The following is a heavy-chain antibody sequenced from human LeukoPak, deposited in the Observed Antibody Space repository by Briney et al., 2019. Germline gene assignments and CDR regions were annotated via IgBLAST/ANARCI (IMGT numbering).Heavy chain of an antibody. CDR2: ISIGSSYI. CDR1: GFTFSSYT. Sequence: GGSLRLSCAASGFTFSSYTMNWVRQAPGKGLEWVSFISIGSSYIYYADSVKGRFTISRDNAKNSLYLQMNSLRAEDTAVYYCAREPNTGYFFDYWGQGALVTVSS. D-gene: IGHD1-14*01. CDR3: AREPNTGYFFDY. J-gene: IGHJ4*02. V-gene: IGHV3-21*01.